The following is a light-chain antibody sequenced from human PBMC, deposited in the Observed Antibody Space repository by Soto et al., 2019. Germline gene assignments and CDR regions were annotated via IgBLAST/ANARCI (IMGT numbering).Light chain of an antibody. J-gene: IGLJ2*01. Sequence: QSALTQPASVSGSPGQQITISCTGTSSDVGGYNYVSWYQQHPGKAPKLMIYDVSNRPSGVSNRFSGSKSGNTASLTISGLQAEDEADYYCSSYTSSSTYVVFGGGTKLTVL. CDR3: SSYTSSSTYVV. CDR1: SSDVGGYNY. V-gene: IGLV2-14*01. CDR2: DVS.